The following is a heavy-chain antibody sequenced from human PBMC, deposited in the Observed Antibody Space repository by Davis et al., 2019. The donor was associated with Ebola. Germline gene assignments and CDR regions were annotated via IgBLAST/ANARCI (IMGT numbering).Heavy chain of an antibody. CDR2: INHSGST. J-gene: IGHJ6*02. CDR3: ARGPGRHYGSGSYYNVRSMDV. D-gene: IGHD3-10*01. Sequence: MPSETLSLTCAVYGGSFSGYYWSWIRQPPGKGLEWIGEINHSGSTNYNPSLKSRVTISVDTSKNQFSLKLSSVTAADTAVYYCARGPGRHYGSGSYYNVRSMDVWGQGTTVTVSS. V-gene: IGHV4-34*01. CDR1: GGSFSGYY.